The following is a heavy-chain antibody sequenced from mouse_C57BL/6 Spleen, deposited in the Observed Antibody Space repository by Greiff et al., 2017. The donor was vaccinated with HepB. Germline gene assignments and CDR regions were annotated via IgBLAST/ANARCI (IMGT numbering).Heavy chain of an antibody. V-gene: IGHV5-17*01. CDR2: ISSGSSTI. CDR1: GFTFSDYG. Sequence: EVQWVESGGGLVKPGGSLKLSCAASGFTFSDYGMHWVRQAPEKGLEWVAYISSGSSTIYYADTVKGRFTISRDNAKNTLFLQMTSLRSEDTAMYYCARREADYDGFAYWGQGTLVTVSA. CDR3: ARREADYDGFAY. J-gene: IGHJ3*01. D-gene: IGHD2-4*01.